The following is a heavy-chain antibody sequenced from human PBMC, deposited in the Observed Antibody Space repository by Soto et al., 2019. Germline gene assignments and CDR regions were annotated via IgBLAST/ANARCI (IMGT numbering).Heavy chain of an antibody. V-gene: IGHV1-69*01. CDR1: GGTFSNYV. CDR2: IIPLFGTT. D-gene: IGHD3-10*01. J-gene: IGHJ6*02. CDR3: EIDLGSGELSVV. Sequence: QVQLVQSGTEVKKPGSSAKVSCKASGGTFSNYVISWVRQAPGQGLEWMGGIIPLFGTTDYAKKFQGRIAITADESTNTVYMDWSSLRFEDTAVYFCEIDLGSGELSVVWGPRTTVIVSS.